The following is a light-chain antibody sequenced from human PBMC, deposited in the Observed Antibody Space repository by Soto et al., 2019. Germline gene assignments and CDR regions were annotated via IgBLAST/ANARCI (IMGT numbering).Light chain of an antibody. CDR2: KAS. Sequence: DIQMTQTPSTLSASVGDRVTVTCRASQTISSWLAWYQQKPGKAPKLLIYKASTLKSGVPSRFSGSGSGTDFTLTISSLLPEDFATYYCHQLNNYPITFGQGTRLEIK. J-gene: IGKJ5*01. V-gene: IGKV1-5*03. CDR1: QTISSW. CDR3: HQLNNYPIT.